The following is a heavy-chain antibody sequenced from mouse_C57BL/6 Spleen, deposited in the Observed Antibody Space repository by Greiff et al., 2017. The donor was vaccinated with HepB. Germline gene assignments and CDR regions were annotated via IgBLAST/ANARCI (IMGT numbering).Heavy chain of an antibody. D-gene: IGHD3-2*02. J-gene: IGHJ2*01. CDR3: ARWGAAQGTDEYFDY. Sequence: QVQLQQSGAELVRPGTSVKMSCKASGYTFTNYWIGWAKQRPGHGLEWIGDIYPGGGYTNYNEKFKGKATLTADKSSSTAYMQFSSLTSEDSAIYYCARWGAAQGTDEYFDYWGQGTTLTVSS. CDR2: IYPGGGYT. CDR1: GYTFTNYW. V-gene: IGHV1-63*01.